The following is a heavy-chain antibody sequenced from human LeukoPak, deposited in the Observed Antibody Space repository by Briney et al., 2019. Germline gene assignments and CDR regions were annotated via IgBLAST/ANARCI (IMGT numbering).Heavy chain of an antibody. CDR1: GGSISSYY. V-gene: IGHV4-59*01. CDR2: IYYSGST. D-gene: IGHD3-22*01. J-gene: IGHJ3*02. Sequence: MTSETLSLTCTVSGGSISSYYWSWIRQPAGKGLEWIGYIYYSGSTNYNPSLKSRVTISVDTSKNQFSLKLSSVTAADTAVYYCARDSHYDSSGYYVGVAFDIWGQGTMVTVSS. CDR3: ARDSHYDSSGYYVGVAFDI.